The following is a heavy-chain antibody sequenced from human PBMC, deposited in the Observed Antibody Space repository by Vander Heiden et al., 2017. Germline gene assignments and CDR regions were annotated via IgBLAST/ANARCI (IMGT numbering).Heavy chain of an antibody. V-gene: IGHV5-51*01. CDR2: IPPVDFDT. CDR3: ARQMDSSGRNNYHTLDV. D-gene: IGHD6-19*01. Sequence: EVRLVQSGAEVKNPGESLKISCKGSGYTFTSFWIGWVRPRPGKGLEWMGLIPPVDFDTRYSPSFQGQVTISADKSPNTAYLQWSSLKASDTAMYYCARQMDSSGRNNYHTLDVWGQGTTVTVSS. J-gene: IGHJ6*02. CDR1: GYTFTSFW.